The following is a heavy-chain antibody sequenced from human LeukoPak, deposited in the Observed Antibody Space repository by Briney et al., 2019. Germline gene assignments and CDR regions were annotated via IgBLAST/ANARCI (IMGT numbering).Heavy chain of an antibody. J-gene: IGHJ4*02. V-gene: IGHV1-69*13. CDR3: ARPTAIGFYYFDY. CDR2: IIPIFGTA. Sequence: SVKVSCKASGGTFSSYAISWVRQAPGQGLEWMGGIIPIFGTANYAQKFQGRVTITADESTSTAYMELSSLRSEDTAVYYCARPTAIGFYYFDYWGQGTLVTVSS. D-gene: IGHD5-18*01. CDR1: GGTFSSYA.